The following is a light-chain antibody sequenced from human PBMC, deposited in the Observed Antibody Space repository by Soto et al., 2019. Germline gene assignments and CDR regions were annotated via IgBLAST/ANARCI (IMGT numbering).Light chain of an antibody. V-gene: IGLV1-40*01. CDR1: SSNIGAGYD. J-gene: IGLJ1*01. Sequence: QSFLTQPPSVSGAPGQRVAISCTGSSSNIGAGYDVHWYQQLPGTAPKLLIYSNNNRPSGVPDRFSGSKSATSASLAITGLQAEDETDYYCQSYDISLSAYVFGTGTKVTVL. CDR2: SNN. CDR3: QSYDISLSAYV.